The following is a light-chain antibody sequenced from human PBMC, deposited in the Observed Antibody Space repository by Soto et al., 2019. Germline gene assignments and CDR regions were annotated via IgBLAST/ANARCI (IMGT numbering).Light chain of an antibody. CDR2: MAS. CDR1: QTLSTM. J-gene: IGKJ4*01. Sequence: DGQRTKKTYTLSASVGGRITITCRASQTLSTMLAWYQQKPGKAPKFLIYMASSLQSGVPSRFSGSGSGTEFTLTISSLQPDDFAIYYCPQYTDHPLPSGGRTKV. CDR3: PQYTDHPLP. V-gene: IGKV1-5*03.